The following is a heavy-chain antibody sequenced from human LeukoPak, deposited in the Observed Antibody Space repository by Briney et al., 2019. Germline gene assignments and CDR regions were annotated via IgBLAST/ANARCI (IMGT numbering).Heavy chain of an antibody. Sequence: GGSLRLSCAASGFSFNIYNMNWVRQAPGKGLEWVSSISATVTYRYYSDSVRGRFTISRDDAKNSLYLQMDSLRPDDTAIYYCARDASPYDEIEVNWFDAWGQGTLVTVSS. CDR2: ISATVTYR. J-gene: IGHJ5*02. V-gene: IGHV3-21*06. CDR3: ARDASPYDEIEVNWFDA. D-gene: IGHD3-16*01. CDR1: GFSFNIYN.